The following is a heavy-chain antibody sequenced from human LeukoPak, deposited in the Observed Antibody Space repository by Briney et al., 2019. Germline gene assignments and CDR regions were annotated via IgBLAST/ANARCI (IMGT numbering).Heavy chain of an antibody. CDR1: GFTFSSYS. Sequence: GGSLRLSCAASGFTFSSYSMNWVRQAPGKGLEWVSSISSSSYIYYADSVKGRFTISRDNAKNSLYLQMNSLRAEDTAVYYCARDEGIAVAGTPFDYWGQGTLVTVSS. CDR2: ISSSSYI. CDR3: ARDEGIAVAGTPFDY. V-gene: IGHV3-21*01. D-gene: IGHD6-19*01. J-gene: IGHJ4*02.